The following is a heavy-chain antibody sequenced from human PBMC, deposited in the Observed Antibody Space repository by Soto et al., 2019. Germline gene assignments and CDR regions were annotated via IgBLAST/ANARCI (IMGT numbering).Heavy chain of an antibody. V-gene: IGHV3-74*01. CDR2: INGDGSDT. Sequence: EVQLVESGGGLVQPGGSLRLSCAASGFTFSSHWMHWLRQAPGEGLEWVSHINGDGSDTTYADSVKGRFTISRDNAENTLYLQMNSLRAEDTAVYYCARDPPGTGIDYWGQGTLVTVSS. J-gene: IGHJ4*02. CDR1: GFTFSSHW. D-gene: IGHD3-10*01. CDR3: ARDPPGTGIDY.